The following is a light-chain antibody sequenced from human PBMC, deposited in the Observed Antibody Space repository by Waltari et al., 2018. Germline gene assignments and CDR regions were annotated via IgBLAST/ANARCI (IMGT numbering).Light chain of an antibody. CDR2: KAS. J-gene: IGKJ1*01. V-gene: IGKV1-5*03. Sequence: DIQMTQYPSTLSASVGARVTITCRASQSISSWLAWYQQKPGKDHKLLIYKASSLESGVPSRFSGSGSGTEFTLTISSLQPDDFATYYCQQYNSYPWTFGQGTKVEIK. CDR3: QQYNSYPWT. CDR1: QSISSW.